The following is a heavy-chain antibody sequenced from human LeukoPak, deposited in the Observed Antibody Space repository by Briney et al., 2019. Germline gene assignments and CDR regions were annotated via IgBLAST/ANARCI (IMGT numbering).Heavy chain of an antibody. CDR3: ARDTVASSFDY. CDR1: GFTVSSCW. Sequence: GGSLRLSCEASGFTVSSCWMHRVRQGPGKGLVWVARINTDGSSTAYADSVKGRFTISRDNAKNTLYLQMSSLRAEDTAVYYCARDTVASSFDYWGQGTLVTVSS. J-gene: IGHJ4*02. D-gene: IGHD4-23*01. V-gene: IGHV3-74*01. CDR2: INTDGSST.